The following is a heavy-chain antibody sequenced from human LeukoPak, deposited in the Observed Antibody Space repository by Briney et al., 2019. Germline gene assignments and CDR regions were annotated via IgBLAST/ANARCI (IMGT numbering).Heavy chain of an antibody. CDR3: ARAPAGYYDSSGYYPFDY. Sequence: GESLKISCKGSGYSFTSYWIGWVRQMPGKGLEWMGIIYPGDSDTRYSPSFQGQVTISADKSISTAYLQWSSLKASDTAMYYCARAPAGYYDSSGYYPFDYWGQGTLVTVSS. J-gene: IGHJ4*02. D-gene: IGHD3-22*01. V-gene: IGHV5-51*01. CDR2: IYPGDSDT. CDR1: GYSFTSYW.